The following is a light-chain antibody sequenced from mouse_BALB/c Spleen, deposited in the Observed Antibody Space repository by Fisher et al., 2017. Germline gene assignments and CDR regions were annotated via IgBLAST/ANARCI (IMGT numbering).Light chain of an antibody. J-gene: IGKJ1*01. CDR2: RTS. Sequence: IVLTQSPAIMSASLGEEITLTCSASSSVSYMHWYQQKSGTSPKPLIHRTSNLASGVPARFSGSGSGTSYSLTISRMEAEDAATYYCQQWSSNPWTFGGGTKLEIK. CDR1: SSVSY. CDR3: QQWSSNPWT. V-gene: IGKV4-80*01.